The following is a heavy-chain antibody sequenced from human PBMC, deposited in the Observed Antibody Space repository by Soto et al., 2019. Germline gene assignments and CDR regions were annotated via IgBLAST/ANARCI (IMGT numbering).Heavy chain of an antibody. CDR3: ATTGLRYSQIDY. CDR1: GGSISSSSFY. J-gene: IGHJ4*02. D-gene: IGHD5-18*01. CDR2: LYYSAST. V-gene: IGHV4-39*01. Sequence: SETRSLTCTVSGGSISSSSFYWGWIRQSPGKGLEWIGSLYYSASTSYYNPSLKSRVTISVDTSKNQFSLKLTSVTAADTAVYHCATTGLRYSQIDYWGQGTLVTVSS.